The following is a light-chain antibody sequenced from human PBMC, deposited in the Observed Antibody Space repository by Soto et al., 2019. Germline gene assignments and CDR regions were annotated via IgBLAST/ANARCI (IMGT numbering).Light chain of an antibody. Sequence: QSALTQPRSVSGSPGQSVTISCSGTSSDVGGYNYVSWYQQHPGKAPKLMIYDVSKRPSGVPDRLSGSKSGNTASLTISGLQGEDEADYYCSSYAGSFVVFGGGTKLTV. CDR1: SSDVGGYNY. CDR2: DVS. J-gene: IGLJ2*01. V-gene: IGLV2-11*01. CDR3: SSYAGSFVV.